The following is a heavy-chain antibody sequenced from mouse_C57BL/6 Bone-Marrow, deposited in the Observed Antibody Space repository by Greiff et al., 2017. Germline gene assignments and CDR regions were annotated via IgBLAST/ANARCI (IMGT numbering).Heavy chain of an antibody. Sequence: QVTLKVCGPGILQSSQTLSLTCSFSGFSLSTSGMGVSWIRQPSGKGLEWLAHIYWDDDKRYNPSLKSRLTFSKDTSRNQVFLKITRVDTADTATYYCARSPLLLRYYFDYWGQGTTLTVSS. D-gene: IGHD1-1*01. J-gene: IGHJ2*01. CDR2: IYWDDDK. CDR3: ARSPLLLRYYFDY. CDR1: GFSLSTSGMG. V-gene: IGHV8-12*01.